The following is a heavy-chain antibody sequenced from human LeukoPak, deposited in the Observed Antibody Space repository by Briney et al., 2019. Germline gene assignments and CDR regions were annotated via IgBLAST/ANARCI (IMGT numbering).Heavy chain of an antibody. J-gene: IGHJ4*02. V-gene: IGHV4-38-2*02. Sequence: PSETLSLTCTVSGYSISSNYYGGGIRQPPGKRLEWIGNIYHSGSTYYNPSLKSRVTISVDTSKNQFSLRLSSVTAADTAVYYCASPRVATTYWGQGTLVTVSS. D-gene: IGHD5-12*01. CDR1: GYSISSNYY. CDR2: IYHSGST. CDR3: ASPRVATTY.